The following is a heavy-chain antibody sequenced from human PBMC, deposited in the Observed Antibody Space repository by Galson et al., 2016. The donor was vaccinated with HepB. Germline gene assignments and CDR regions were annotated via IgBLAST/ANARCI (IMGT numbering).Heavy chain of an antibody. V-gene: IGHV3-30*18. CDR3: AKNDILAGYSAFDY. CDR1: GFTFSSYA. D-gene: IGHD3-9*01. CDR2: ISYDGSHK. J-gene: IGHJ4*02. Sequence: SLRLSCAASGFTFSSYAMHWARQAPGKGLEWVAVISYDGSHKYSAASVKGRFTISRDNSKNTLSLQMNSLRADDTAVYYCAKNDILAGYSAFDYWGQGTLVTVSS.